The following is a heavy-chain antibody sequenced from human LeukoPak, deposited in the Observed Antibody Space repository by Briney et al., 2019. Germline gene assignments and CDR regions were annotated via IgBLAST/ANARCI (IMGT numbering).Heavy chain of an antibody. CDR2: INSDQSNT. CDR3: AKDMDSGSYYRV. CDR1: GFTFRLYW. V-gene: IGHV3-74*01. Sequence: GGSLRLSCAASGFTFRLYWMHWVRQAPGKGLVWVSRINSDQSNTTYADSVKGRFTISRDNSKNTLYLQMNSLRAEDTAVYYCAKDMDSGSYYRVWGQGTLVTVSS. J-gene: IGHJ4*02. D-gene: IGHD1-26*01.